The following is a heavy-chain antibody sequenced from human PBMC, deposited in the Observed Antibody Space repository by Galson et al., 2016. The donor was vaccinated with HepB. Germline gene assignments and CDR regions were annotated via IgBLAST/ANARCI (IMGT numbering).Heavy chain of an antibody. V-gene: IGHV3-30-3*01. CDR3: ARVGQD. CDR1: GFSFSTYV. Sequence: SLRLSCAASGFSFSTYVMHWVRQAPGKGLEWVAVISPDGTKKHDADSVKGRFTVSRDNSKNMLYLQMDSLRPEDTAVYYWARVGQDWGQGTMVVVSS. J-gene: IGHJ4*02. CDR2: ISPDGTKK.